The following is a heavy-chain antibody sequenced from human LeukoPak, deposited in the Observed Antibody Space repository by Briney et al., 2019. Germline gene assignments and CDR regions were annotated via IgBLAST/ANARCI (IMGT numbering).Heavy chain of an antibody. CDR1: GGSFSGYY. Sequence: SETLSLTCAVYGGSFSGYYWSWIRQPPGKGLEWIGEINHSGSTNYNPSLKSRVTISVDTSKNQFSLKLSSVTAADTAVYYCARAHSSGYYRPVYYFDYWGQGTLVTVSS. V-gene: IGHV4-34*01. D-gene: IGHD3-22*01. CDR2: INHSGST. J-gene: IGHJ4*02. CDR3: ARAHSSGYYRPVYYFDY.